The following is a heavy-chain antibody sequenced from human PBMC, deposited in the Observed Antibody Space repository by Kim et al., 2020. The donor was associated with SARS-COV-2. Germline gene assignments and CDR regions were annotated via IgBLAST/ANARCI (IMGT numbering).Heavy chain of an antibody. CDR2: IRSKAYGGTT. Sequence: GGSLRLSCTASGFTFGDYAMSWFRQAPGKGLEWVGFIRSKAYGGTTEYAASVKGRFTISRDDSKSIAYLQMNSLKTEDTAVYYCTRPKSLDPDGVGAFDIWGQGTMVTVSS. V-gene: IGHV3-49*03. CDR3: TRPKSLDPDGVGAFDI. J-gene: IGHJ3*02. CDR1: GFTFGDYA. D-gene: IGHD2-8*01.